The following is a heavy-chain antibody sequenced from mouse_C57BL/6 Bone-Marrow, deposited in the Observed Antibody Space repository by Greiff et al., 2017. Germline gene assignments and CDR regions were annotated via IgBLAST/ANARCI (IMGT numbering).Heavy chain of an antibody. J-gene: IGHJ3*01. CDR1: GYTFTSYT. Sequence: VQLQQSGAELARPGASVKMSCKASGYTFTSYTMHWVKQRPGQGLEWIGYINPSSGYTKYNQKFKDKATLTADKSSSTAYMQLSSLTSADSAVYYCARGYYGSSRFAYWGQGTLVTVSA. V-gene: IGHV1-4*01. CDR3: ARGYYGSSRFAY. CDR2: INPSSGYT. D-gene: IGHD1-1*01.